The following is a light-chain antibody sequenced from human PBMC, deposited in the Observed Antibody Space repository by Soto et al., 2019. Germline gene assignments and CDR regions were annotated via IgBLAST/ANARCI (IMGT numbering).Light chain of an antibody. CDR2: KAA. V-gene: IGKV1-5*03. Sequence: DIQMTQSPSTLSASVGDRVTITCRDSRSISSWLAWYQQKPGKAPKLLIYKAASLESGVPSRFSGSGSGTEFTLTISSLQPDDFATYYCHRYNSYWTFGQGTKGEI. CDR1: RSISSW. J-gene: IGKJ1*01. CDR3: HRYNSYWT.